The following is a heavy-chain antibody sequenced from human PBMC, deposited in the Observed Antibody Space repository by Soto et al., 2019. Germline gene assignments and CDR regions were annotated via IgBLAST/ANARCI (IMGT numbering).Heavy chain of an antibody. V-gene: IGHV4-31*03. CDR3: ARLINSSGYRDSLYWYFDL. D-gene: IGHD3-22*01. CDR1: GASISSRPYY. CDR2: IYYSGST. Sequence: PSETLSLTCSVSGASISSRPYYWGWIRQPPGRGLEWIGYIYYSGSTYYNPSLKSRVTISVDTSKNQFSLKLSSVTAADTAVYYCARLINSSGYRDSLYWYFDLWGRGTLVTVS. J-gene: IGHJ2*01.